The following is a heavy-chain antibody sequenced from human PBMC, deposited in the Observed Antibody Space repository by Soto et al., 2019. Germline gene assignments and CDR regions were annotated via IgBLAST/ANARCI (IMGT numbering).Heavy chain of an antibody. Sequence: GGSLRLSCAASGFTFSSYWMSWVRQAPGKGLEWVANIKRDGSEKYYVDSVKGRFTISRDNAKNSLYLQMNSLRAEDTAVYYCARDDRSLGYCSGGSCYYNYYYYYGMDVWGQGTTVTVSS. D-gene: IGHD2-15*01. CDR1: GFTFSSYW. J-gene: IGHJ6*02. CDR3: ARDDRSLGYCSGGSCYYNYYYYYGMDV. CDR2: IKRDGSEK. V-gene: IGHV3-7*01.